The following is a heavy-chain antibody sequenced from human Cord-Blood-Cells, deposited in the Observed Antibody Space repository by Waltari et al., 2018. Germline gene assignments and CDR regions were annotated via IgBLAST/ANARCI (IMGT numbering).Heavy chain of an antibody. V-gene: IGHV1-69*01. J-gene: IGHJ4*02. D-gene: IGHD2-21*01. Sequence: QVQLVQSGAEVKKPGSWVKVSSMVSVGTFSSYATSWVGAVPGQGLEWLEGIIPIFGTANYAQKFQGRVTITADESTSTAYMELSSLRSEAAAVYYCASPYCGGDCSNTPFDYWGQGTLVTVSS. CDR1: VGTFSSYA. CDR3: ASPYCGGDCSNTPFDY. CDR2: IIPIFGTA.